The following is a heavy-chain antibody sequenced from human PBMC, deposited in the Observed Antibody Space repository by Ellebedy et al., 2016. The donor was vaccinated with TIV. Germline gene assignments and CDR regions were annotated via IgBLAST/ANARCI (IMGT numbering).Heavy chain of an antibody. CDR2: ISHDGSRK. D-gene: IGHD5-12*01. V-gene: IGHV3-30*18. CDR1: GFSFSLYG. CDR3: AKGLENGYDFRFDF. Sequence: GGSLRLSXAASGFSFSLYGMHWVRQTPGKGLEWISIISHDGSRKEYVHSVQGRFIISRDNAKNTLYLQMNSLRGEDTAVYYCAKGLENGYDFRFDFWGQGTLVTVSS. J-gene: IGHJ4*02.